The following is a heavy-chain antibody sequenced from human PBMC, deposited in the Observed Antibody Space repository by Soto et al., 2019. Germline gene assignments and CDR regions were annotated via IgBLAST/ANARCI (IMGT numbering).Heavy chain of an antibody. CDR2: ISSGTKYI. D-gene: IGHD3-22*01. CDR1: GLVFSSSA. CDR3: AHLSEYHYDGSGYYYQMFDY. J-gene: IGHJ4*02. Sequence: EVQLVESGGGLVKPGGSLRLSCAASGLVFSSSAMNWVRQAPGKGLEWVSSISSGTKYIYYADSVKGRFTISRDNARNSVYLQMNSLRAEDTAVYYCAHLSEYHYDGSGYYYQMFDYWGQGALVTVSS. V-gene: IGHV3-21*01.